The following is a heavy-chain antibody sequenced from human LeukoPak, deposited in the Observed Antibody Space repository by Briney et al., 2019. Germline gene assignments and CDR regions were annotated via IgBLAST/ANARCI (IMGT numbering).Heavy chain of an antibody. CDR3: ARQREYCSGVSCYSDVFDI. Sequence: SETLSLTCTVSGGSISNYYWSWIRQPPGKGLECIGYTYYSGSTNYNPSLKSRVTISVDTSKNQFSLRLSSVTAADTAVYYCARQREYCSGVSCYSDVFDIWGQGTMVTVSS. CDR2: TYYSGST. J-gene: IGHJ3*02. CDR1: GGSISNYY. V-gene: IGHV4-59*08. D-gene: IGHD2-15*01.